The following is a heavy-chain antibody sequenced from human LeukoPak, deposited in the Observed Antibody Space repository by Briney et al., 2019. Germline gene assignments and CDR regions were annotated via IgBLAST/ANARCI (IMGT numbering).Heavy chain of an antibody. J-gene: IGHJ4*02. CDR1: GFTVSSNY. D-gene: IGHD6-19*01. V-gene: IGHV3-53*01. CDR3: AKDAGAAVAGRGFDY. Sequence: GGSLRLSCAASGFTVSSNYMNWVRQAPGKGLEWVSVIYIGGTTYYADSVRGRFTISRDNSKNTLYLQMNSLRAEDTAVYYCAKDAGAAVAGRGFDYWGQGTLVTVSS. CDR2: IYIGGTT.